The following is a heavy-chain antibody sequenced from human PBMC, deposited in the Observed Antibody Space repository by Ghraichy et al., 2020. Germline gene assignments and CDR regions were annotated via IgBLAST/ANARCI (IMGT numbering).Heavy chain of an antibody. Sequence: SETLSLTCAVSGGSISNSNWWSWVRQPPGKGLEWIGKIYETGSPNYIPSLKSRVPISIDKSKNQFSLDLTSVTAADTAVYFCARGLGDYYYYGMDVWGQGTTVTVSS. CDR1: GGSISNSNW. J-gene: IGHJ6*02. D-gene: IGHD2-21*01. CDR3: ARGLGDYYYYGMDV. CDR2: IYETGSP. V-gene: IGHV4-4*02.